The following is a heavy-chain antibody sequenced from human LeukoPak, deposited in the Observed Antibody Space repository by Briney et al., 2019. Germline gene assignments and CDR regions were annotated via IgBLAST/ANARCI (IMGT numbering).Heavy chain of an antibody. CDR1: GGSVSSSYYY. D-gene: IGHD6-19*01. V-gene: IGHV4-39*07. Sequence: SETLSLTCTVSGGSVSSSYYYWGWIRQPPGKGLEWIGSIYYSGSTYYNPSLKSRVTISVDTSKNQFSLKLSSVTAADTAVYYCARDRIAVAIDPWGQGTLVTVSS. J-gene: IGHJ5*02. CDR3: ARDRIAVAIDP. CDR2: IYYSGST.